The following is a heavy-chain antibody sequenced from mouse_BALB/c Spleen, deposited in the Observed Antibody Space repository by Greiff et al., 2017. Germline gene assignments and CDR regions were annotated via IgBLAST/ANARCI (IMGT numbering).Heavy chain of an antibody. CDR1: GYSFTGYF. J-gene: IGHJ1*01. V-gene: IGHV1-37*01. Sequence: VQLQQSGPELVKPGASVKISCKASGYSFTGYFMNWVKQSHGKSLEWIGRINPYNGDTFYNQKFKGKATLTVDKSSSTAHMELLSLRSEDSAVYCCGRSVTTVVATDWYFDVWGAGTTVTVSS. D-gene: IGHD1-1*01. CDR2: INPYNGDT. CDR3: GRSVTTVVATDWYFDV.